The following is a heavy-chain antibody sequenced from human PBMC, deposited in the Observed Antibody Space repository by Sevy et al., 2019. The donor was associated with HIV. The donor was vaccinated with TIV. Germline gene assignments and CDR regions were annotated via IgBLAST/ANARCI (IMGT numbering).Heavy chain of an antibody. CDR1: GFTFSSYA. CDR3: TKDWRLEVVADAFDI. J-gene: IGHJ3*02. V-gene: IGHV3-23*01. D-gene: IGHD2-15*01. CDR2: ISGSGGST. Sequence: GGSLRLSCAASGFTFSSYAMSWVRQAPGKGLEWVSAISGSGGSTYYAHSVKGRFTISRDNSKNTLYLQMNSLRAEDTAVYYCTKDWRLEVVADAFDIWGQGTMVTVSS.